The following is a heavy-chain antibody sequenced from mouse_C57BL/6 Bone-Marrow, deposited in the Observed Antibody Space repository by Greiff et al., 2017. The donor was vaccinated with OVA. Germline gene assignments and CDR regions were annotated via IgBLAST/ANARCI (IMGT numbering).Heavy chain of an antibody. J-gene: IGHJ4*01. CDR2: INPNNGGT. CDR3: ASRLSHYAMDD. D-gene: IGHD1-1*02. CDR1: GYTFTDYY. Sequence: VQLQQSGPELVKPGASVKISCKASGYTFTDYYMNWVKQSHGKSLEWIGDINPNNGGTSYTQQFKGKATLTVDKSSSTAYMELRSLTSEDSAVYYCASRLSHYAMDDWGQGTSVTVSS. V-gene: IGHV1-26*01.